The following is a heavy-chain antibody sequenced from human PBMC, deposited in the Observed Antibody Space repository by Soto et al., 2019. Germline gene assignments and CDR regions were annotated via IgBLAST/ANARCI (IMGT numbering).Heavy chain of an antibody. CDR2: IEQDGGEK. J-gene: IGHJ4*02. V-gene: IGHV3-7*05. CDR1: EFTFSSYW. Sequence: EVQLVEWGGGLVQPGGSLRLSCVVSEFTFSSYWMSWVRQAPGKGLEWVANIEQDGGEKNYLESVRGRFTISRDNAKKSLYLEMNSLRAEDTAVYYCAGGSGWESESWGQGTLVTVSS. D-gene: IGHD6-19*01. CDR3: AGGSGWESES.